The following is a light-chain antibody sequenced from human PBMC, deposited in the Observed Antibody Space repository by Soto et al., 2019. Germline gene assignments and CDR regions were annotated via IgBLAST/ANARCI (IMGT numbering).Light chain of an antibody. CDR2: GAS. Sequence: EIVXTQAPXXLXXXXVEXXTLSFMSSQSLSGRYLAWYQQKPGQAPRLLIYGASTRATGFPARFSGSGSGTEFTLTISGLEPEDFAVYYCQQYGNSRGTFGQGTKVDIK. J-gene: IGKJ1*01. CDR3: QQYGNSRGT. CDR1: QSLSGRY. V-gene: IGKV3-20*01.